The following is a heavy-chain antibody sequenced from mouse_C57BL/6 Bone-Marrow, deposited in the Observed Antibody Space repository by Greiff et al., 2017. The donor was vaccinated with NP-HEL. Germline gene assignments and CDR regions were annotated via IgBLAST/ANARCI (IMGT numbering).Heavy chain of an antibody. CDR3: ARHEDKILYSKEGNWYFDV. J-gene: IGHJ1*03. CDR2: FYPGSGSI. Sequence: QVQLKQSGAELVKPGASVKLSCKASGYTFTEYTIHWVKQRSGQGLEWIGWFYPGSGSIKYNEKFKDKATLTADKSSSTVYMELSRLTSEDSAVYFCARHEDKILYSKEGNWYFDVWGTGTTVTVSS. V-gene: IGHV1-62-2*01. CDR1: GYTFTEYT. D-gene: IGHD2-5*01.